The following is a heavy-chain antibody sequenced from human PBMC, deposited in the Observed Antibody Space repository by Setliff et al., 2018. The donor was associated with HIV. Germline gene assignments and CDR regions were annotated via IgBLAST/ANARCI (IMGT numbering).Heavy chain of an antibody. J-gene: IGHJ4*02. V-gene: IGHV1-18*01. CDR1: GGTFSNYA. CDR3: ARGKRWLQPYYLDY. Sequence: ASVKVSCKASGGTFSNYAISWVRQAPGQGLEWMGWISAYHHKTNYAQKLQVRVTMTTDTSTSTAYMELRSLRLDDTAVYYCARGKRWLQPYYLDYWGQGTLVTVSS. D-gene: IGHD5-18*01. CDR2: ISAYHHKT.